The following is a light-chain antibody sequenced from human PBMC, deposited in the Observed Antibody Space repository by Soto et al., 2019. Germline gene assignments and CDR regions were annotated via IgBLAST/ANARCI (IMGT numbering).Light chain of an antibody. CDR3: QQYNNSPRVT. Sequence: EIVMTQSPATLSVSPGERATLSCRASQSVSSILAWYQQKPGQAPRLLIYGASTRATGIPARFSGSGSGTEFTLTISSLQPEDFAVYYCQQYNNSPRVTFGPGTKVDIK. CDR2: GAS. CDR1: QSVSSI. J-gene: IGKJ3*01. V-gene: IGKV3-15*01.